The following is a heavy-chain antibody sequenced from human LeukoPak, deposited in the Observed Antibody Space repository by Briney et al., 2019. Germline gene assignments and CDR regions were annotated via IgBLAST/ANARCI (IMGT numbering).Heavy chain of an antibody. CDR1: GGTFSSYA. V-gene: IGHV1-69*13. Sequence: ASVKASCKASGGTFSSYAISWVRQAPGQGLEWMGGIIPIFGTANYAQKFQGRVTITADESTSTAYMELSSLRSEDTAVYYCASLGFPVQLERRVDYFDYWGQGTLVTVSS. D-gene: IGHD1-1*01. J-gene: IGHJ4*02. CDR2: IIPIFGTA. CDR3: ASLGFPVQLERRVDYFDY.